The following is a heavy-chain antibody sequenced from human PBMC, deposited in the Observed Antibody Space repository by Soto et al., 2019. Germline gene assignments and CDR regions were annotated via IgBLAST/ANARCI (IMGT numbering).Heavy chain of an antibody. D-gene: IGHD3-22*01. CDR1: GGSVSSGSYY. J-gene: IGHJ4*02. Sequence: SETLSLTCTVSGGSVSSGSYYWSWIRQPPGKGLEWIGYIYYSGSTNYNPSLKSRVTISVDTSKNQFSLKLSSVTAADTAVYYCARGPTKGRGIVVVMIDYWGQGTLVTVSS. CDR3: ARGPTKGRGIVVVMIDY. V-gene: IGHV4-61*01. CDR2: IYYSGST.